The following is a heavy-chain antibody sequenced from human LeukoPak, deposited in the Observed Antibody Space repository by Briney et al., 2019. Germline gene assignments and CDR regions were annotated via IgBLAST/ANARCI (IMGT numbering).Heavy chain of an antibody. CDR1: AFTFSSYW. CDR2: IKEDGSGQ. CDR3: ARLILYPI. Sequence: GGSLRLSCAASAFTFSSYWMSWVRQAPGKGLEWVANIKEDGSGQYYVDSLKGRFTISRDNAKNSLYLQMNSLRAEDTAVYYCARLILYPIWGQGTMVTVSS. V-gene: IGHV3-7*01. J-gene: IGHJ3*02. D-gene: IGHD2-8*01.